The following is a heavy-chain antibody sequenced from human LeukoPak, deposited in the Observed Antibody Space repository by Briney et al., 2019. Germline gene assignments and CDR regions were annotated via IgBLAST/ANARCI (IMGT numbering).Heavy chain of an antibody. J-gene: IGHJ4*02. CDR1: GFTFKSYA. CDR2: INTNGANT. CDR3: ATSRTFDY. Sequence: PGGSLRLSCSASGFTFKSYAMHWVRQAPGKGLEYVSSINTNGANTYYADSVKGRFTISRDNAENSLYLQMNSLRAEDTAVYYCATSRTFDYWGQGTLVTVSS. V-gene: IGHV3-64*04. D-gene: IGHD1-7*01.